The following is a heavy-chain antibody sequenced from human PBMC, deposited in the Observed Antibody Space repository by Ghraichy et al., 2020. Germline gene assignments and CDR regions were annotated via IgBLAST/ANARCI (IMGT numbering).Heavy chain of an antibody. J-gene: IGHJ2*01. CDR2: ISSSSSNI. V-gene: IGHV3-48*02. D-gene: IGHD3-10*01. Sequence: GGSLRLSCAASGFTFSRYSMNWVRQAPGKGLEWVSYISSSSSNIYYADSVKGRFTISRDNAKNSLYLQMNSLRDEDTAVYYCARAAQITMFRGVWLYFDLWGRGTPVTVSS. CDR1: GFTFSRYS. CDR3: ARAAQITMFRGVWLYFDL.